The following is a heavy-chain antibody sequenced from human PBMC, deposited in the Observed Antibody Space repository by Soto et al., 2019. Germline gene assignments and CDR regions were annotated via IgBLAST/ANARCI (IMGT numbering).Heavy chain of an antibody. V-gene: IGHV1-3*01. Sequence: QVQLVQSGAEVKKPGASVKVSCKASGYTFTSYAMHWVRQAPGQRLEWMGWINAGNGNTKYSQKFQGRVTITRDTYARTAYMELSSLRSEDTAVYYCASGGGSSGYYYGDGLDAFDIWGQGTMVTVSS. CDR1: GYTFTSYA. J-gene: IGHJ3*02. D-gene: IGHD3-22*01. CDR2: INAGNGNT. CDR3: ASGGGSSGYYYGDGLDAFDI.